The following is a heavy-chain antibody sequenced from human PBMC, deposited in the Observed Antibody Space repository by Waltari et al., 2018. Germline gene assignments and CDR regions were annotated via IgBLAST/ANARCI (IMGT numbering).Heavy chain of an antibody. CDR1: GGSISSSSYY. Sequence: QLQLQESGPGLVKPSETLSLTCTVSGGSISSSSYYWGWIRQPPGKGLEWIGSIYYSVSTYYSPSLKSRVTISVDTSKNQFALKLSSVTAADTAVYYCARGTRAIFGVAVLDYWGQGTLVTVSS. V-gene: IGHV4-39*07. CDR3: ARGTRAIFGVAVLDY. CDR2: IYYSVST. D-gene: IGHD3-3*01. J-gene: IGHJ4*02.